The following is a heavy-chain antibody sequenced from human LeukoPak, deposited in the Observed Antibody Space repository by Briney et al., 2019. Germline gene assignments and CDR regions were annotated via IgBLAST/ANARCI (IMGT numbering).Heavy chain of an antibody. Sequence: ASVKVSCKASGYTFTSYYIHWVRQAPGQGLEWMGIINPSGGITTYAQKFQRRVTMTRDKPTSTVYMELRRLTSEDTAVYYCARDGKTAAGNNFDYWGQGTLVIVSS. CDR3: ARDGKTAAGNNFDY. J-gene: IGHJ4*02. D-gene: IGHD6-13*01. CDR1: GYTFTSYY. V-gene: IGHV1-46*01. CDR2: INPSGGIT.